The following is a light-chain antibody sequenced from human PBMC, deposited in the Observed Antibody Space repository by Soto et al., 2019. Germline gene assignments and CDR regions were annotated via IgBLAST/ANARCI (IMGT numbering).Light chain of an antibody. J-gene: IGLJ1*01. Sequence: QSALTQPASVSGSPGQSITISCTGTSSDVGSYNLVSWYQRHPGKAPKLMIYEGSKRPSGVSNRFSGSKSGNTASLTISGLQAEDEADYYCCSYAGSSTHYVFGTGTKVTVL. CDR3: CSYAGSSTHYV. V-gene: IGLV2-23*01. CDR2: EGS. CDR1: SSDVGSYNL.